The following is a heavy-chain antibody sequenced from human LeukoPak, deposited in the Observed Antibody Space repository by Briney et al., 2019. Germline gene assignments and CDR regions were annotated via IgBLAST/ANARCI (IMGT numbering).Heavy chain of an antibody. CDR2: INPNSGGT. CDR3: ARDLRGWSYYFDY. V-gene: IGHV1-2*02. Sequence: GASVKVSCKASGYTFTGYYMHWVRQAPGQGLEWMGWINPNSGGTNYAQKFQGRVTMTRDTSISTAYMELSRLRSDDTAVYYCARDLRGWSYYFDYWGQGTLLTVSS. J-gene: IGHJ4*02. D-gene: IGHD6-19*01. CDR1: GYTFTGYY.